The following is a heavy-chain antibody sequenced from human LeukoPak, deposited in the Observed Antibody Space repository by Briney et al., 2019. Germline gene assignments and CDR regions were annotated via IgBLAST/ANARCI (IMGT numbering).Heavy chain of an antibody. V-gene: IGHV1-69*10. Sequence: ASVKASCKASGDTFSQYAISWVRQAPGQGLEWMGGIIPIFGVTNYAQKYQGRVAITADRSTDTVYMHLRSLRFEDTGVYYCASPPDAKGVSWGQGTLVTVSS. J-gene: IGHJ5*02. D-gene: IGHD1-14*01. CDR3: ASPPDAKGVS. CDR1: GDTFSQYA. CDR2: IIPIFGVT.